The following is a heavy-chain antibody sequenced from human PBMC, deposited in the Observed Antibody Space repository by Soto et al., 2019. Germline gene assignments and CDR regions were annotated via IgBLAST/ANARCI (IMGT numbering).Heavy chain of an antibody. CDR1: GYTFTSYD. Sequence: ASVKVSCKASGYTFTSYDINWVRQATGQGLEWMGWMNPNSGNTGYAQKFQGRVTMTRNTSISTAYMELSSLRSEDTAEYYCASRGGIITFGGVIVLRNDAFDIWGQGTMVTVSS. CDR2: MNPNSGNT. V-gene: IGHV1-8*01. CDR3: ASRGGIITFGGVIVLRNDAFDI. D-gene: IGHD3-16*02. J-gene: IGHJ3*02.